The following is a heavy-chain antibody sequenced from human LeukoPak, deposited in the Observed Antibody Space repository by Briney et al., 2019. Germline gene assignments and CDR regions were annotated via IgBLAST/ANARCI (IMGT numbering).Heavy chain of an antibody. CDR2: INPNSGGT. Sequence: GASVKVSCKASGYTFTGYYMRWVRQAPGQGLEWMGWINPNSGGTNYAQKFQGRVTMTRDTSISTAYMELSRLRSDDTAVYYCARVTAAAGHFDYWGQGTLVTVSS. V-gene: IGHV1-2*02. CDR1: GYTFTGYY. J-gene: IGHJ4*02. CDR3: ARVTAAAGHFDY. D-gene: IGHD6-13*01.